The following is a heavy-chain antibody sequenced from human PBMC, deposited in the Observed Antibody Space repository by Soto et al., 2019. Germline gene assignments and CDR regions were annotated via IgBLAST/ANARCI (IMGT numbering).Heavy chain of an antibody. V-gene: IGHV4-30-2*02. Sequence: SETLSLTCTLSGGSISSGGYYWSWIRQHPGKGLEWIGYISHSGNTYYNPSLKSRVTISVDRSKNQFSLKLSSVTAADTAVYYCASGSRYYYDSSGYYNYWGQGTLVTVSS. D-gene: IGHD3-22*01. CDR3: ASGSRYYYDSSGYYNY. CDR2: ISHSGNT. J-gene: IGHJ4*02. CDR1: GGSISSGGYY.